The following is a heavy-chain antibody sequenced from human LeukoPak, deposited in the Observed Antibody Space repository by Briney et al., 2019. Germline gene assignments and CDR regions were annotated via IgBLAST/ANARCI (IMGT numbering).Heavy chain of an antibody. CDR1: GYTFTSYA. Sequence: ASVKLSCKASGYTFTSYAMNWVRQAPGQGLEWMGWINTNTGNPTYAQGFTGRFVFSLDTSVSTAYLQIGSLKAEDTAVYYCARDGDGYSGSPEAFDIWGQGTMVTVSS. CDR3: ARDGDGYSGSPEAFDI. V-gene: IGHV7-4-1*01. D-gene: IGHD1-26*01. CDR2: INTNTGNP. J-gene: IGHJ3*02.